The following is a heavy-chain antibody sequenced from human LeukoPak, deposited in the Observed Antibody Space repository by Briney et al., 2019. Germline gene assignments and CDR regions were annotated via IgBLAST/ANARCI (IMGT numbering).Heavy chain of an antibody. CDR3: AKKGYSDYDADSYYYMDV. V-gene: IGHV1-69*13. D-gene: IGHD5-12*01. CDR2: IIPIFGTA. CDR1: GGTFSSYA. Sequence: SVKVSCKASGGTFSSYAISWVRQAPGQGLEWMGGIIPIFGTAKYAQKFQGRVTITADESTSTAHMELSSLRSEDTAVYYCAKKGYSDYDADSYYYMDVWGKGTTVTVSS. J-gene: IGHJ6*03.